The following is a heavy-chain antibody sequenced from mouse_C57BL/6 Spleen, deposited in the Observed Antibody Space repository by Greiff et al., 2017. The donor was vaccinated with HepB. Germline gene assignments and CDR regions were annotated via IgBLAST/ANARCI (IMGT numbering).Heavy chain of an antibody. CDR2: ICDGGSYT. D-gene: IGHD2-13*01. J-gene: IGHJ3*01. CDR1: GFTFSSYA. V-gene: IGHV5-4*03. CDR3: ARKGDYGAWFAY. Sequence: EVKLVESGGGLVKPGGSLKLSCAASGFTFSSYAMSWVRQTPEKRLEWVATICDGGSYTYYPDNVKGRFTISRDNAKNNLYLQMGHLKSEDTAMYYCARKGDYGAWFAYWGQGTLVTVSA.